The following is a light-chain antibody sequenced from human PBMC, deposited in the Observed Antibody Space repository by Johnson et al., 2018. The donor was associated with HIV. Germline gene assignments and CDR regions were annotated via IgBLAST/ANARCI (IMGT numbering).Light chain of an antibody. J-gene: IGLJ1*01. CDR1: SSNIGRNY. CDR2: DNN. CDR3: GTWDSSLSAYV. Sequence: VLTQPPSVSAAPGQKVTISCSGSSSNIGRNYVSWYQQLPGTAPKLLIFDNNKRPSGIPDRFSASKSGTSATLGITGLQTGDEADDYCGTWDSSLSAYVFGTGTKVTVL. V-gene: IGLV1-51*01.